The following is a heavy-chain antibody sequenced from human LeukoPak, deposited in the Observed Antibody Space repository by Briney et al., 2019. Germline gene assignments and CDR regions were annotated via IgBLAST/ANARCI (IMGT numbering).Heavy chain of an antibody. CDR2: INPNSGGT. J-gene: IGHJ4*02. CDR1: GYTFTGYY. CDR3: ARVGYCSSTSCYGGFDY. D-gene: IGHD2-2*01. V-gene: IGHV1-2*02. Sequence: ASVKVSCTASGYTFTGYYMHWVRQAPGEGLEWMGWINPNSGGTNYAQKFQGRVTMTRDTSISTAYMELSRLGSDDTAVYYCARVGYCSSTSCYGGFDYWGQGTLVTVSS.